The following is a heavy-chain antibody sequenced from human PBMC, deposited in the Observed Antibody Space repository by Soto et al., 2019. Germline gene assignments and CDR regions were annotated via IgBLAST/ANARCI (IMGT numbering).Heavy chain of an antibody. CDR2: IYSSGST. V-gene: IGHV4-59*11. CDR3: ARLRTTFDI. CDR1: NGSISSHY. J-gene: IGHJ3*02. D-gene: IGHD3-10*01. Sequence: QEQLQESGPGLVKPSETLSLTCSVSNGSISSHYWSWIRQPPGKGLEWIGYIYSSGSTIYSPSLNSRVNISVDTSKNQFSLKLSSVTAADTAVYYCARLRTTFDIWGQGTLVTVSS.